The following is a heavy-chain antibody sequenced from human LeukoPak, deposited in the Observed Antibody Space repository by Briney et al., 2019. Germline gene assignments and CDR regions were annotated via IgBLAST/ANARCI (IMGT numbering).Heavy chain of an antibody. CDR3: VRDHAWAFDY. CDR2: ISYDGSNK. Sequence: GGSLRLSCAASGFTFSSYGMHWVRQAPGKGLEWVAVISYDGSNKYYADSVKGRFTISRDNSKNTLYLQMNSLRDEDTGIYYCVRDHAWAFDYWGQGVLVIVSS. V-gene: IGHV3-30*03. D-gene: IGHD1-26*01. J-gene: IGHJ4*02. CDR1: GFTFSSYG.